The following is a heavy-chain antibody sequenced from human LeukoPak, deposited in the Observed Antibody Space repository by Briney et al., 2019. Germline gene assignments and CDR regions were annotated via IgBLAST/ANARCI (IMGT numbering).Heavy chain of an antibody. J-gene: IGHJ4*02. V-gene: IGHV3-30*02. D-gene: IGHD1-14*01. CDR1: GFTFSSYA. Sequence: PGGSLRLSCAASGFTFSSYAMSWVRQAPGKGLEWVAFIRYDGSNKYYADSVKGRFTISRDNSKNTLYLQMNSLRAEDTAVYYCAKDQIPFHITYYFDYWGQGTLVTVSS. CDR2: IRYDGSNK. CDR3: AKDQIPFHITYYFDY.